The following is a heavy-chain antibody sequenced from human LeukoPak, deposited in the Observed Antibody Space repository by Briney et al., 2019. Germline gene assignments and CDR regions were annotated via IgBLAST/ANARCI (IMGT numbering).Heavy chain of an antibody. D-gene: IGHD2/OR15-2a*01. CDR3: ARAEKENRPFDY. CDR1: GYTFTDYY. V-gene: IGHV1-2*02. CDR2: INPKSGGT. Sequence: ASVKVSCKSSGYTFTDYYMHWVRQAPGQGLEWMGWINPKSGGTIYAQKFQGRVTMTRDTSISTAYMELSSLKSDDTAVYYCARAEKENRPFDYWGQGTLVTVSS. J-gene: IGHJ4*02.